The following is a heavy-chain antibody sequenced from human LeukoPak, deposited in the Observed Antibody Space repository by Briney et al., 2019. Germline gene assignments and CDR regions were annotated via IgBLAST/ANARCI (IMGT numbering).Heavy chain of an antibody. CDR2: IRSKAYGRTT. J-gene: IGHJ1*01. CDR1: GFTFGDYA. V-gene: IGHV3-49*04. D-gene: IGHD2-15*01. CDR3: TRVGCSGGSCYSTQYFQH. Sequence: PGRSLRLSCTASGFTFGDYAMSWVRQAPGKGLGWVGFIRSKAYGRTTEYAASVKGRFTISRDDSKVIAYLQMNSLKTEDTAVYYWTRVGCSGGSCYSTQYFQHWGQGTLVTVSS.